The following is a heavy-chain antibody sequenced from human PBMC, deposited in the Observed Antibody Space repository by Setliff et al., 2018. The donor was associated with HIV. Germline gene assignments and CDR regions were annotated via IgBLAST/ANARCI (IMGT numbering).Heavy chain of an antibody. CDR1: GFTFSNYG. CDR2: ISYHEKDT. Sequence: PGGSLRLSCGASGFTFSNYGMHWVRRAPGKGLEWVASISYHEKDTFYADSVKGRFTISRDNFKNMLYLQMNSLRTEDTAVYYCAKPTTVVTSYYFDSWGQGTQVTVSS. CDR3: AKPTTVVTSYYFDS. J-gene: IGHJ4*02. V-gene: IGHV3-30*18. D-gene: IGHD4-17*01.